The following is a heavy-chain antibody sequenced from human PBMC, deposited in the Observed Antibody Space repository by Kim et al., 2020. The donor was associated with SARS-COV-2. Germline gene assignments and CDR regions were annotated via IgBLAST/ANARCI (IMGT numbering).Heavy chain of an antibody. V-gene: IGHV3-33*01. CDR2: IWYDGSNK. D-gene: IGHD3-9*01. J-gene: IGHJ6*02. CDR3: ARDAKYYDILTGYYPPYYYYGMDV. Sequence: GGSLRFSCAASGFTFSSYGMHWVRQAPGKGLEWVAVIWYDGSNKYYADSVKGRFTISRDNSKNTLYLQMNSLRAEDTAVYYCARDAKYYDILTGYYPPYYYYGMDVWGQGTTVTVSS. CDR1: GFTFSSYG.